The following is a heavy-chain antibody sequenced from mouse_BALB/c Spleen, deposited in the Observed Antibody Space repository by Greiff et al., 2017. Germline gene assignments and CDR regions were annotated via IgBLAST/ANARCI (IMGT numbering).Heavy chain of an antibody. V-gene: IGHV1-67*01. J-gene: IGHJ4*01. CDR2: ISTYYGNT. D-gene: IGHD3-1*01. CDR1: GYTFTDYA. CDR3: ARSGYYYAMDY. Sequence: QVQLKESGPELVRPGVSVKISCKGSGYTFTDYAMHWVKQSHAKSLEWIGVISTYYGNTNYNQKFKGKATMTVDKSSSTAYMELSSPTSEDSAVYYCARSGYYYAMDYWGQGTSVTVSS.